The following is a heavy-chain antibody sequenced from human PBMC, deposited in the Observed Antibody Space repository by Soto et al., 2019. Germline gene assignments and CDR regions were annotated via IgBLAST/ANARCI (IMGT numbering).Heavy chain of an antibody. D-gene: IGHD1-1*01. CDR1: GYAFTTYG. J-gene: IGHJ4*02. CDR3: ARGRYGDY. V-gene: IGHV1-18*01. CDR2: ISAHNGYT. Sequence: QVHLVQSGAEVKKPGASVKVSCKGSGYAFTTYGITWVRQAPGQGLEWVGWISAHNGYTNYAQKLQGRVTVTRHTSTSTAYMELRSLGSDDTAVYYCARGRYGDYWGQGALVTVSS.